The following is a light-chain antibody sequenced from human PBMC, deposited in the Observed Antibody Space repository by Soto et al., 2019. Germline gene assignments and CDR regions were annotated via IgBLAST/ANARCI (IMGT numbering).Light chain of an antibody. CDR1: QGIRND. Sequence: DIQMTQSPSSLSASVGDRVTITCRASQGIRNDLGWYQQKPGKAPKRLIYAASSLQSGVPSRVSCSGSRTEFALTISSLQPEDFATYYFLQFNRYPWTFGQWTKVEIK. V-gene: IGKV1-17*01. J-gene: IGKJ1*01. CDR3: LQFNRYPWT. CDR2: AAS.